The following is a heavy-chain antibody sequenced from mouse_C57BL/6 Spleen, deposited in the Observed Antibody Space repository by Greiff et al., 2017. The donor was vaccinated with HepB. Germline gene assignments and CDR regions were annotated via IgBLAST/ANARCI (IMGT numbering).Heavy chain of an antibody. V-gene: IGHV1-50*01. J-gene: IGHJ2*01. CDR3: ARGIATDY. D-gene: IGHD5-2*01. CDR2: IDPSDSYT. Sequence: VQLQQSGAELVKPGASVKLSCKASGYTFTSYWMQWVKQRPGQGLEWIGEIDPSDSYTNYNQKFKGKATLTVDTSSSTAYMQLSSLTSGDSAVYSCARGIATDYWSQGTTLTVSS. CDR1: GYTFTSYW.